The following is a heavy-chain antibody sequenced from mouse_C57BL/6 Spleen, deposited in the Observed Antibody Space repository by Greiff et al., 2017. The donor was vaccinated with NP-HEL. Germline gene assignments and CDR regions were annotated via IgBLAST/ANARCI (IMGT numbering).Heavy chain of an antibody. V-gene: IGHV5-9*01. CDR2: ISGGGGNT. CDR1: GFTFSSYT. CDR3: ARQDNYYAMDD. J-gene: IGHJ4*01. Sequence: EVMLVESGGGLVKPGGSLKLSCAASGFTFSSYTMSWVRQTPEKRLEWVATISGGGGNTYYPDSVKGRFTISRDNAKNTLYLQMSSLRSEDTALYYCARQDNYYAMDDWGQGTSVTVSS.